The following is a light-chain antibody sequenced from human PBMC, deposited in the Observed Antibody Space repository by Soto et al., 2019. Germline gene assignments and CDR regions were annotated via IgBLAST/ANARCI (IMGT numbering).Light chain of an antibody. J-gene: IGLJ3*02. Sequence: QSALTQPASVSGSPGQSITISCTGTSSDVGGYNYVSWYQQHPGKAPKLMIYEVRNRPSGISSRFSGSRSGNTASLTISGLQHEDEGDYYCSAYTARSTLVFGGGTKLTV. V-gene: IGLV2-14*01. CDR1: SSDVGGYNY. CDR3: SAYTARSTLV. CDR2: EVR.